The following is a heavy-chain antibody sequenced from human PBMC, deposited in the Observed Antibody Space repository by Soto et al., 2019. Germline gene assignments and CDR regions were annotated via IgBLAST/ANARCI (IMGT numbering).Heavy chain of an antibody. D-gene: IGHD2-8*01. Sequence: PGGSLRLSCAASGFTFSSYAMSWVRQAPGKGLEWVSIISSSGDSTYYADSVKDRFTISRDNSKNTLYLQMNSLRAEDTAVYYCAKDLIARRYFDYWGQGTLVTVSS. CDR2: ISSSGDST. J-gene: IGHJ4*02. CDR1: GFTFSSYA. V-gene: IGHV3-23*01. CDR3: AKDLIARRYFDY.